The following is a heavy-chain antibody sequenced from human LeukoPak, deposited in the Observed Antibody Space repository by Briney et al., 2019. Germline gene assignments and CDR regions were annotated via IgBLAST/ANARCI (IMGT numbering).Heavy chain of an antibody. CDR2: ISAYNGNT. Sequence: ASVKVSCKTSGYTFTNYGISWVRQAPGLGLEWMGWISAYNGNTNYAQKVQGRVTMTTDTSTSTAYMVLRSLRFDDTAVYYCARDQSVRLLQTSSTYFKHVFAIWGQGSMVTVSS. CDR1: GYTFTNYG. J-gene: IGHJ3*02. CDR3: ARDQSVRLLQTSSTYFKHVFAI. V-gene: IGHV1-18*01. D-gene: IGHD6-13*01.